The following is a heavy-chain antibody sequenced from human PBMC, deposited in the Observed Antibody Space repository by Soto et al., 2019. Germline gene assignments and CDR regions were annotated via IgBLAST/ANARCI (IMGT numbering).Heavy chain of an antibody. V-gene: IGHV5-51*01. Sequence: PGESLKISCKASGYRFTSYWIGWVRQMPGKGLEWMGIIYPTDSDTRYSPSFQGQVTISVDKSINTAYLQWSGLKASDTAMYYCARHVDYYYGMDVWGQGTTVTVSS. CDR3: ARHVDYYYGMDV. J-gene: IGHJ6*02. CDR1: GYRFTSYW. CDR2: IYPTDSDT.